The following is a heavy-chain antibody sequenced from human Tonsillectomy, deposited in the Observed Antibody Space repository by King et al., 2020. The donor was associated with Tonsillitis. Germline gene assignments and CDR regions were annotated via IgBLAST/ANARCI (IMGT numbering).Heavy chain of an antibody. V-gene: IGHV1-18*01. Sequence: VQLVESGAEVKKPGASVKVSCKASGYTFTSDGISWVRQAPQQGLEWMGWISAYNGDTNYAQNLQDRVTMTTDTSKSTAYMEVRGLRSDDTAVDYCARDMWNLHMDVWGKGTTVTVSS. CDR1: GYTFTSDG. CDR3: ARDMWNLHMDV. D-gene: IGHD1-7*01. CDR2: ISAYNGDT. J-gene: IGHJ6*03.